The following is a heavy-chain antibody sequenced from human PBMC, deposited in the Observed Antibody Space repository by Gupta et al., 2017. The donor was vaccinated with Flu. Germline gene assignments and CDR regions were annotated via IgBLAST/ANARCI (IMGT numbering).Heavy chain of an antibody. CDR1: GGSISSGSYY. V-gene: IGHV4-61*02. CDR3: ARAAAAGLDY. J-gene: IGHJ4*02. D-gene: IGHD6-13*01. Sequence: QVQLQESGPGLVKPSQTLSLTCTVSGGSISSGSYYWSWIRQSAGKGLEWIGRIYTSENTNYSPSLKSRVTISLDTSKNKFFLNLTSVTATDTAVYYCARAAAAGLDYWGQGTLVSVSS. CDR2: IYTSENT.